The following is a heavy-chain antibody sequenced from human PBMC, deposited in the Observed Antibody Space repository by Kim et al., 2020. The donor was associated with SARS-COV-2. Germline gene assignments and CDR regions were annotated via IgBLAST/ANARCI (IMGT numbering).Heavy chain of an antibody. Sequence: DSVKGPFTISRDDSKNTLYLQMSNLSADDTAVYYCARGGALGYSESYGMDVWGQGTTVTVSS. D-gene: IGHD5-18*01. CDR3: ARGGALGYSESYGMDV. V-gene: IGHV3-53*01. J-gene: IGHJ6*02.